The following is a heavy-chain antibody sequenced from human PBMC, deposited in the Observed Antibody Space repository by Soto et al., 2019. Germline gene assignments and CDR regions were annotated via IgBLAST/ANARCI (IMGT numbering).Heavy chain of an antibody. CDR2: IYYSGST. J-gene: IGHJ3*02. D-gene: IGHD6-19*01. Sequence: PSETLSLTCTVSGGSISSYYWSWIRQPPGKGLEWIGYIYYSGSTNYNPSLKSRVTISVDTSKNQFSLKLSSVTAVDTAVYYCARVRDSSGWYEAGGGAFDIWGQGTMVTVSS. CDR3: ARVRDSSGWYEAGGGAFDI. CDR1: GGSISSYY. V-gene: IGHV4-59*01.